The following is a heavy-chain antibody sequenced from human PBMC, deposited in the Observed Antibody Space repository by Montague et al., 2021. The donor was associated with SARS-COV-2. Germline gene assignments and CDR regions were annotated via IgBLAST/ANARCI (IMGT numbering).Heavy chain of an antibody. CDR2: IGPSGST. V-gene: IGHV4-34*01. CDR1: GGFLSGYH. D-gene: IGHD3-22*01. CDR3: ARGLIDITMMVVVFTGASLYFDY. Sequence: SETLSLTCGVSGGFLSGYHWSWIRQPPGKGLEWIGEIGPSGSTNYNPSXXSGVIISLDTSKNQFSLKLSSVTAADTAVYYCARGLIDITMMVVVFTGASLYFDYWGQGILVTVSS. J-gene: IGHJ4*02.